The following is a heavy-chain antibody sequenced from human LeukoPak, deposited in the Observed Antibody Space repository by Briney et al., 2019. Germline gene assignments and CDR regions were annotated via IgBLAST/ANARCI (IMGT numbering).Heavy chain of an antibody. V-gene: IGHV4-34*01. CDR2: INHSGST. Sequence: ETSETLSLTCAVYGGSFSGYYWSWNRQPPGKGLEWIGEINHSGSTNYNPSLTSRVTISVDTSKNQFSLKLSSVTAADTAVYFCARGLYDSSGPLPGDYWGQGTLVTVSS. D-gene: IGHD3-22*01. J-gene: IGHJ4*02. CDR3: ARGLYDSSGPLPGDY. CDR1: GGSFSGYY.